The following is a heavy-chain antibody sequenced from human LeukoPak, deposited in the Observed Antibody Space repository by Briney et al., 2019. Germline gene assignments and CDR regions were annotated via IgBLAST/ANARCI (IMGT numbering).Heavy chain of an antibody. CDR2: VNQGGTQK. CDR1: GLTFSSQW. CDR3: AREHYFYYMDG. Sequence: GGSLRLSCAASGLTFSSQWMSWARQAPGKGLEWVAIVNQGGTQKYYVDSVKGRFTISRDNAENSLYLQMNSLRAEDTAVYYCAREHYFYYMDGWGKGTTVTVSS. J-gene: IGHJ6*03. V-gene: IGHV3-7*01.